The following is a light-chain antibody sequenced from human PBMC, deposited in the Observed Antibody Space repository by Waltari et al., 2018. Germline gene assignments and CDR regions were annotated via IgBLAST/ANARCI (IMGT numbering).Light chain of an antibody. V-gene: IGKV2-28*01. CDR2: LGS. CDR1: QSLLHSNGCNY. CDR3: MQALQTPWT. Sequence: DIVMTQSPLSLPVTPGEPASISCRSSQSLLHSNGCNYLDWYLQKPGQSPQLLISLGSNRASGVPDRLSGSGSGTDFTLKISRVEAEDVGVYYCMQALQTPWTFGQGTKVEIK. J-gene: IGKJ1*01.